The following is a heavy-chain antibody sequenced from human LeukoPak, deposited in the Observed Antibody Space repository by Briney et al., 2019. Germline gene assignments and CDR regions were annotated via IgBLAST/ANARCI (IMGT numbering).Heavy chain of an antibody. Sequence: GGSLRLSCAVSGFSVSTNYMSWVRQAPGKGLEWISVIYTNDYTYYADSVRGRFTISRDNARNSLYLQMNSLRADDTAVYYCARDQVVRGHRVWFDPWGQGTLVTVSS. CDR3: ARDQVVRGHRVWFDP. CDR1: GFSVSTNY. V-gene: IGHV3-53*01. J-gene: IGHJ5*02. D-gene: IGHD3-10*01. CDR2: IYTNDYT.